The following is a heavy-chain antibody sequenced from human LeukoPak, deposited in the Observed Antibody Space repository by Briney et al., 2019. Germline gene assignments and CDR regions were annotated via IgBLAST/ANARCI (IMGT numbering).Heavy chain of an antibody. J-gene: IGHJ4*02. CDR2: ISSSNSDI. CDR3: VRAGLTGGLDY. CDR1: GFTFSSYS. D-gene: IGHD2-8*02. V-gene: IGHV3-21*01. Sequence: GGSLRLSCAASGFTFSSYSMNWVRQAPGKGLEWVSFISSSNSDIYYADSVKGRFTISRDNAKNSLYLQMNSLRAEDTAVYYCVRAGLTGGLDYWGQGTLVTVSS.